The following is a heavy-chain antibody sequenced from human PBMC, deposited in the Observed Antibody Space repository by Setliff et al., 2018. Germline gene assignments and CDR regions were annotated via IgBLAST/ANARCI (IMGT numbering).Heavy chain of an antibody. V-gene: IGHV4-31*11. CDR2: IYYSGST. CDR1: GGSISDYY. CDR3: ARVPRFTDTRNAFDI. D-gene: IGHD5-18*01. J-gene: IGHJ3*02. Sequence: SETLSLTCGGYGGSISDYYWSWIRQHPGKGLEWIGYIYYSGSTYYNPSLKSRVTISVDTSKNQFSLKLNSVTAADTAVYYCARVPRFTDTRNAFDIWGQGTMVTVSS.